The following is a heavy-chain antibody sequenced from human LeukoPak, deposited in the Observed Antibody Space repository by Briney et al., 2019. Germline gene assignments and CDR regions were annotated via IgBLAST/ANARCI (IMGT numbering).Heavy chain of an antibody. CDR3: AVPDCGGDCYSLEAFDI. J-gene: IGHJ4*02. Sequence: PSETLSLTCTVSGGSISSSSYYWGWIRQPPGKGLEWIGSIYYSGSTYYNPSLKSRVTISVDTSKNQFSLKLSSVTAADTAVYYCAVPDCGGDCYSLEAFDIWGQGTLVTVSS. D-gene: IGHD2-21*01. CDR1: GGSISSSSYY. CDR2: IYYSGST. V-gene: IGHV4-39*01.